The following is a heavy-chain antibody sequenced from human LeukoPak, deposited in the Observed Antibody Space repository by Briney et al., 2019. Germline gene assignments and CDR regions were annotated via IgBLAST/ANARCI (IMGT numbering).Heavy chain of an antibody. CDR3: ARIHSGYERLFYYYYYMDV. CDR2: IYTSGSI. CDR1: GGSFSSYY. V-gene: IGHV4-59*10. Sequence: SETLSLTCAVYGGSFSSYYWSWIRQPAGKGLEWIGRIYTSGSINYNPSLKSRVTMSVDTSKNQFSLKLSSVTAADTAVYYCARIHSGYERLFYYYYYMDVWGKGTTVTISS. D-gene: IGHD5-12*01. J-gene: IGHJ6*03.